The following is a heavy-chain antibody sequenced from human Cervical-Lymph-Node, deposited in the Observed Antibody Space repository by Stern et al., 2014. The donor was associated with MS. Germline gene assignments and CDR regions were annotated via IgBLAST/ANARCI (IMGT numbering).Heavy chain of an antibody. CDR2: IITIFGTA. D-gene: IGHD6-13*01. Sequence: QVQLLQPGAEVKKPGSSVKVSCKASGGTFSSYAISWVRQAPGQGLEWMGGIITIFGTANYAQKIQGRVTITADESTSTAYMELSSLRSEDTAVYYCVFAAAVHPTSDYWGQGTLVTVSS. J-gene: IGHJ4*02. CDR3: VFAAAVHPTSDY. V-gene: IGHV1-69*01. CDR1: GGTFSSYA.